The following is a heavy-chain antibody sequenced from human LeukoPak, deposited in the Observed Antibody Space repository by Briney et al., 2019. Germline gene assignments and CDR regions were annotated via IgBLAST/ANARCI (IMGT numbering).Heavy chain of an antibody. V-gene: IGHV4-38-2*02. CDR3: ARDSSGYYDSSGPYYFDY. D-gene: IGHD3-22*01. CDR2: IYHSGST. J-gene: IGHJ4*02. Sequence: PSETLSLTCAVSGYSISSGYYWGWIRQPSGKGLEWIGSIYHSGSTYYNPSLKSRVTISVDTSKNQFSLKLSSVTAADTAVYYCARDSSGYYDSSGPYYFDYWGQGTLVTVSS. CDR1: GYSISSGYY.